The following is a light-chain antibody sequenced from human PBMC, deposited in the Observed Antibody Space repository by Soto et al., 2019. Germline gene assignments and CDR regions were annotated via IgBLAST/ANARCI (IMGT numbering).Light chain of an antibody. V-gene: IGKV3-20*01. Sequence: ESVLTQSPGTLSLSPGERATLSCGASRSVTNNYLAWYQQKHGQAPRLLMYGASSRATGIPDRFSGSGSGTHFTLTISRLEPEDFAVYYCQQYSSTPQTFGRGTKVDIK. CDR3: QQYSSTPQT. CDR1: RSVTNNY. J-gene: IGKJ1*01. CDR2: GAS.